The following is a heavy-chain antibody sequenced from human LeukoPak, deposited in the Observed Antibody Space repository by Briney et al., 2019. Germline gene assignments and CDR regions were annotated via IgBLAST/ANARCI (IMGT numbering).Heavy chain of an antibody. CDR2: IIPILGTA. D-gene: IGHD3-22*01. J-gene: IGHJ4*02. V-gene: IGHV1-69*11. CDR3: ARGFSDSSGYLARI. Sequence: SVKVSCKASGGTFSSYAISWVRQAPGQGLEWMGRIIPILGTANYAQKFQGRVTITTDESTSTAYMELSSLRSEDTAVYYCARGFSDSSGYLARIWGQGTLVTVSS. CDR1: GGTFSSYA.